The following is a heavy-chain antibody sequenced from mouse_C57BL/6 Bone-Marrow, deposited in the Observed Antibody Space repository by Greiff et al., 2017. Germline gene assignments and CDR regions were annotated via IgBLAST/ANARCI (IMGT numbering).Heavy chain of an antibody. CDR1: GYTFTDYY. D-gene: IGHD1-1*01. CDR3: ARLLRYYYAMDY. CDR2: IYPGSGNT. J-gene: IGHJ4*01. Sequence: VKVVESGAELVRPGASVKLSCKASGYTFTDYYINWVQQRPGQGLEWIARIYPGSGNTYYNEKFKGKATLTADKSSSTAYMQLSSLTSEDSAVYFCARLLRYYYAMDYWGQGTSVTVSS. V-gene: IGHV1-76*01.